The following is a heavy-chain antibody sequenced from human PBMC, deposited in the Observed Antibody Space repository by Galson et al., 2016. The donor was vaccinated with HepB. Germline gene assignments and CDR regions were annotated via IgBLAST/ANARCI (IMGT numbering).Heavy chain of an antibody. CDR3: AGGDYWSGYYYQAMYV. CDR1: GFTFRDFY. Sequence: SLRLSCAASGFTFRDFYMTWIRQAPGKGPEWVSYISNTGSTRYYADSVKGRFTISRDNARDSLYLQMNSLRAEDTAVYYCAGGDYWSGYYYQAMYVWGKGTTVTVSS. J-gene: IGHJ6*04. D-gene: IGHD3-3*01. CDR2: ISNTGSTR. V-gene: IGHV3-11*01.